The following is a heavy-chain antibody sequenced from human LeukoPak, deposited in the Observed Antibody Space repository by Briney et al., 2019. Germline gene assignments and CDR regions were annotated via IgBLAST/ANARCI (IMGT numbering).Heavy chain of an antibody. J-gene: IGHJ4*02. CDR2: KLPASPNV. D-gene: IGHD1-14*01. Sequence: GASLQISSGASGSDFSNYWISWGRQLPGKGLEWLGIKLPASPNVRYSPSFEGQVTISDDESVNTACLQWGGLKASDSAVYYCVTHTLAGVFDKWAQGSLVTVAP. V-gene: IGHV5-51*01. CDR3: VTHTLAGVFDK. CDR1: GSDFSNYW.